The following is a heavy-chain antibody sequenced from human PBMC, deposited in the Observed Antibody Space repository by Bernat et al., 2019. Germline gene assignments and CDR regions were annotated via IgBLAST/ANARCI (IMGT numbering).Heavy chain of an antibody. CDR1: GFTFSNAW. V-gene: IGHV3-15*01. D-gene: IGHD3-9*01. Sequence: EVQLVESGGGLVKPGGSLRLSCAASGFTFSNAWMSWVRQAPGQGLEWVGRIKSKTDGGTTDYAAPVKGRFTISRDDSKNTLYLQMNSLKTEDTAVYYCTGRGYDILTGLDYWGQGTLVTVSS. J-gene: IGHJ4*02. CDR3: TGRGYDILTGLDY. CDR2: IKSKTDGGTT.